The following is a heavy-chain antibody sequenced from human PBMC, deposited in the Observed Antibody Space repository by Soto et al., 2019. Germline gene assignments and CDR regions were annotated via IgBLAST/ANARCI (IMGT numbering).Heavy chain of an antibody. CDR1: GGYFSGYY. D-gene: IGHD2-8*02. V-gene: IGHV4-34*01. CDR2: INHSGST. Sequence: SETLSLTCAVYGGYFSGYYWTGIRQPPGTGLEWIGEINHSGSTNYNPSLKSRVTISVDTSKNQFSLKLTSVTAADTAVYYCARDKITGLFDYWGQGILVTLSS. CDR3: ARDKITGLFDY. J-gene: IGHJ4*02.